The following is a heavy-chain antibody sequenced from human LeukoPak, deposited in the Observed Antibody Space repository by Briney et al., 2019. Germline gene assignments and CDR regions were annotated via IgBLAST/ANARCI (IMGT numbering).Heavy chain of an antibody. D-gene: IGHD3-10*01. CDR1: GFTFSSYW. Sequence: PGGSLRLSCAASGFTFSSYWMHWVRQAPGKGLVWVSSISGSGSNTYYADSVKGRFTISRDNSKNTLYLQMNSLRDEDTAVYYCAKGDSGSYYLRFDYWGQGTLVTVSS. CDR2: ISGSGSNT. CDR3: AKGDSGSYYLRFDY. J-gene: IGHJ4*02. V-gene: IGHV3-23*01.